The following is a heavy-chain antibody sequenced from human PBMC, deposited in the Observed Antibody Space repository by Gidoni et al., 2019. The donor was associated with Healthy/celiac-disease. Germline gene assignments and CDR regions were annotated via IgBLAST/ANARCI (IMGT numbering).Heavy chain of an antibody. V-gene: IGHV3-9*01. J-gene: IGHJ4*02. CDR2: ISWNSGSI. Sequence: EVQLVESGGGLVQTGRSLRLSCAAYGFTFDDYAMHWVRQAPGKGLEWVSGISWNSGSIGYADSVKGRFTISRDNAKNSLYLQMNSLRAEDTALYYCAKSYYYDSSGYPTSFDYWGQGTLVTVSS. CDR3: AKSYYYDSSGYPTSFDY. D-gene: IGHD3-22*01. CDR1: GFTFDDYA.